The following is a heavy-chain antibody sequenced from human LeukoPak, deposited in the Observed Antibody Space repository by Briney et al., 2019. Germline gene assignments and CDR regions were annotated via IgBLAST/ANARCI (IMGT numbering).Heavy chain of an antibody. D-gene: IGHD3-3*01. CDR3: ARAITIFGVDSNDAFDI. Sequence: ASVKVSCKASGYTFTGYYLHWVRQAPGQGLEWMGIINPSGGSTSYAQKFQGRVTMTRDTSTSTVYMELSSLRSEDTAVYYCARAITIFGVDSNDAFDIWGQGTMVTVSS. V-gene: IGHV1-46*01. CDR2: INPSGGST. CDR1: GYTFTGYY. J-gene: IGHJ3*02.